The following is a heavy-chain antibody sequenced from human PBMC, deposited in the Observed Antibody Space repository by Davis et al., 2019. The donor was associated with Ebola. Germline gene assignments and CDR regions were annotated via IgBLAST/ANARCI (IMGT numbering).Heavy chain of an antibody. CDR1: GFTFSSYA. Sequence: PGGSLRLSCAASGFTFSSYAMSWVRQAPGKGPEWVSYISSSGFLTYYADSVKGRFTISRDNAKSSLSLQMSSLRAEDTAIYYCATSEPSGLFPEYWGHGTPLTVSS. V-gene: IGHV3-48*03. J-gene: IGHJ4*01. D-gene: IGHD3-22*01. CDR3: ATSEPSGLFPEY. CDR2: ISSSGFLT.